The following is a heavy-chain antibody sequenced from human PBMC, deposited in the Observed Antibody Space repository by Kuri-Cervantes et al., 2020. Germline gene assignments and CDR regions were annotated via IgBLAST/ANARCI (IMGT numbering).Heavy chain of an antibody. J-gene: IGHJ4*02. CDR2: ISYDGSNK. CDR3: AKDGSGAGLGY. D-gene: IGHD3-10*01. V-gene: IGHV3-30*18. CDR1: GFTFSSYG. Sequence: GESLKISCAASGFTFSSYGMHWVRQAPGKGLEWVAVISYDGSNKYYADSVKGRFTISRDNSKDTLYLQMNSLRAEDTAVYYCAKDGSGAGLGYWGQGTLATVSS.